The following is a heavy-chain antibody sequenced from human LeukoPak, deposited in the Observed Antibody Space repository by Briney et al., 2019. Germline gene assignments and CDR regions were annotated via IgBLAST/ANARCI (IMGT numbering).Heavy chain of an antibody. CDR1: GFTSSSYS. V-gene: IGHV3-21*01. Sequence: PGRCLRLACAASGFTSSSYSMSSVRPPPGKGLEWVSSISSSSSYIYYADSVKGRFTISRDNAKNSLYLQMNSLRAEDTAVYYCARDKGPFGGVIAFDYWGQGTLVTVSS. CDR3: ARDKGPFGGVIAFDY. CDR2: ISSSSSYI. D-gene: IGHD3-16*02. J-gene: IGHJ4*02.